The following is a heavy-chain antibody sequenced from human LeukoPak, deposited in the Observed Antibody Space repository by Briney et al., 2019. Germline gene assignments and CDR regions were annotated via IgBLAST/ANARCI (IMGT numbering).Heavy chain of an antibody. CDR3: ARDHWDILTGYYIDY. Sequence: PGGSLRLSCAASEFTFSSYSMNWVRQAPGKGLEWVSSISSSSRYLYYADSVKGRFTISRDNAKNSLHLQMNSLRAEDTAVYYCARDHWDILTGYYIDYWGQGTLVTVSS. D-gene: IGHD3-9*01. CDR2: ISSSSRYL. V-gene: IGHV3-21*01. CDR1: EFTFSSYS. J-gene: IGHJ4*02.